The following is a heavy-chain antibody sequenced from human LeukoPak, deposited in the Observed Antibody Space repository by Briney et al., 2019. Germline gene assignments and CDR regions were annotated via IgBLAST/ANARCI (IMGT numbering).Heavy chain of an antibody. V-gene: IGHV1-3*02. CDR3: ARQNPMTDFDY. J-gene: IGHJ4*02. D-gene: IGHD2-21*02. CDR1: GYTFTSYP. Sequence: ASVKVSCKASGYTFTSYPMHWVRQAPGQRLEWMGWTNAGNGDTKYSQDFQGRVTITRDTSASTAYMELSSLRSEDMAVYYCARQNPMTDFDYWGQGTLVTVSS. CDR2: TNAGNGDT.